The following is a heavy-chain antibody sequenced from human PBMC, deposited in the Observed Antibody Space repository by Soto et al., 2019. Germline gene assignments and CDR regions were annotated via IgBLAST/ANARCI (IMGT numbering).Heavy chain of an antibody. D-gene: IGHD5-12*01. CDR1: GFNFGNFG. V-gene: IGHV3-33*01. Sequence: PVGSLRLSCVASGFNFGNFGMHWVRQAPGKGLEWLTVISNDENIKQDSVRGRFAIARDNSKNTLYLHLTSLRAEDTAIYYCARGLRGVLDYRGQGTLVTVSS. J-gene: IGHJ4*02. CDR2: ISNDENIK. CDR3: ARGLRGVLDY.